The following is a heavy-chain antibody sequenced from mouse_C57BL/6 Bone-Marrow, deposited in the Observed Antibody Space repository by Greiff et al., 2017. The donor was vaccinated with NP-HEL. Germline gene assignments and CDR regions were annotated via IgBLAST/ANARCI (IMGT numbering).Heavy chain of an antibody. CDR3: AREGGLRRRTYAMDY. J-gene: IGHJ4*01. Sequence: EVKVVESEGGLVQPGSSMKLSCTASGFTFSAYYMAWVRQVPETGLEWVANINYDGSSPSYLDSLKSRFLISRDNAKNILYLQMSSLKSEDTATYYCAREGGLRRRTYAMDYWGQGTSVTVSS. CDR1: GFTFSAYY. V-gene: IGHV5-16*01. CDR2: INYDGSSP. D-gene: IGHD2-4*01.